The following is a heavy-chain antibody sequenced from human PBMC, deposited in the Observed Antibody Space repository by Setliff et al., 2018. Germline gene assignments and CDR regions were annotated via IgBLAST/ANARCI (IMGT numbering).Heavy chain of an antibody. Sequence: LSLNCSVTGDSIRSSGYYWNWIRQHPGTGLEGIGYIYYTGSTYYAPSLKSRFTISLDPSKNQFSLKLSSVTAGETAVYYSAMLSSRGGGLNYAFDIWGQGGQGAMVTVSS. J-gene: IGHJ3*01. CDR3: AMLSSRGGGLNYAFDIWGQ. CDR1: GDSIRSSGYY. V-gene: IGHV4-31*03. CDR2: IYYTGST. D-gene: IGHD3-16*01.